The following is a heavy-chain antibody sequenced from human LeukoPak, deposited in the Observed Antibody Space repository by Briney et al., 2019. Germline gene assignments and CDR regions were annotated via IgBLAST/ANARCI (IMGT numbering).Heavy chain of an antibody. CDR2: MKYDGSEK. CDR1: GFTFSNYW. D-gene: IGHD5-12*01. V-gene: IGHV3-7*05. J-gene: IGHJ4*02. CDR3: AREGTITAYNFDY. Sequence: PGGSLRLSCAASGFTFSNYWMSWVRQAPGKGLEWVANMKYDGSEKYYVDSVKGRFTISRDNAENSLFLQTNSLRAGDTAVYYCAREGTITAYNFDYWGQGTPVTVSS.